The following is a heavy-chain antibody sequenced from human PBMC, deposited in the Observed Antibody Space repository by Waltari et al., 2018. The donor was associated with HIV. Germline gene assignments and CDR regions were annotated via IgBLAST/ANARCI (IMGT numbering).Heavy chain of an antibody. J-gene: IGHJ3*02. Sequence: QLQLQESGPGLVKPSETLSLTCTVSGGSISSSSYYWGWIRQPPGKGLEWIGSIYYSGSTYYNPSLKSRVTISVDTSKNQFSLKLSSVTAADTAVYYCARHADLEMATTRGAVDIWGQGTMVTVSS. CDR2: IYYSGST. V-gene: IGHV4-39*01. CDR1: GGSISSSSYY. CDR3: ARHADLEMATTRGAVDI. D-gene: IGHD5-12*01.